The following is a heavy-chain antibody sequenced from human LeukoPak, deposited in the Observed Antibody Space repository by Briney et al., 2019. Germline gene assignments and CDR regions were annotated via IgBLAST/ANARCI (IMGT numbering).Heavy chain of an antibody. Sequence: SETLSLTCTVSGGSISNYYWSWIRQPPGKGLEWIGYIFYDGSTNNNPSLKSRVTILIDTSKNQFSLKLSSVTAADTAVYYCAKVIDCSGGNCYYYFDYWGQGTLVTVSS. V-gene: IGHV4-59*01. D-gene: IGHD2-15*01. CDR2: IFYDGST. J-gene: IGHJ4*02. CDR3: AKVIDCSGGNCYYYFDY. CDR1: GGSISNYY.